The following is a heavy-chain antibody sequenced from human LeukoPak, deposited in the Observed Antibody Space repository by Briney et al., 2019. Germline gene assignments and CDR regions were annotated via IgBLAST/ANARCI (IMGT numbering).Heavy chain of an antibody. CDR1: GFTVRSSY. CDR2: IYSGGNT. J-gene: IGHJ4*02. D-gene: IGHD6-25*01. CDR3: ARDGGFSSYSY. V-gene: IGHV3-53*01. Sequence: GGSLRLSRTASGFTVRSSYMSWVRQAPGKEPEWVAIIYSGGNTYYAASVKGRFTISRDDSKNTLLLQMDTLRAEDTAVYYCARDGGFSSYSYWGQGTLVTVSS.